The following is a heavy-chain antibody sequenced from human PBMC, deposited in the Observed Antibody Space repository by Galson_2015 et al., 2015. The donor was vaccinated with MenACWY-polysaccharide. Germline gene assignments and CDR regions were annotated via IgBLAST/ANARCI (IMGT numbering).Heavy chain of an antibody. D-gene: IGHD1-14*01. V-gene: IGHV3-7*01. CDR1: GFTFSKNW. Sequence: LTLSCAASGFTFSKNWLTWVRQSPGTGLEWVANISLDGTSKYYVGSVRGRFTISRDNADNLLFLQLNSLRAEDTALYYCVRGGAESETDRHLSPGTLAPVAS. J-gene: IGHJ1*01. CDR3: VRGGAESETDRH. CDR2: ISLDGTSK.